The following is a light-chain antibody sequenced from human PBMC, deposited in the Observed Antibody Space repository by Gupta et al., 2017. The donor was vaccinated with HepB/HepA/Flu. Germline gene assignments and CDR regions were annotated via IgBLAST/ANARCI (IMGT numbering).Light chain of an antibody. Sequence: DIVLTQSPGTLSLSPGERATLSCRASQSVSSNYLAWYQQKPGQAPRLLIYGASSRASGIPDRFSGSGSGTDFTLTISRLEPEDFAVYYCQQYCSSSFTFDRGTKVDIK. V-gene: IGKV3-20*01. CDR2: GAS. CDR1: QSVSSNY. CDR3: QQYCSSSFT. J-gene: IGKJ3*01.